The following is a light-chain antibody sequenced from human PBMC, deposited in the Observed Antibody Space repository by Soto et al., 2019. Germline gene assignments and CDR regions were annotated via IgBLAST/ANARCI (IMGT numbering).Light chain of an antibody. CDR1: QSVTSSY. J-gene: IGKJ2*01. CDR3: QQYGSSLYT. CDR2: GAS. V-gene: IGKV3-20*01. Sequence: EIVLTQSPGTLSLSPGEIATLSCRASQSVTSSYLAWYQQKPGQAPRLLIYGASSRATGIPDRFSGSGSGTDFTLTISRLEPEDCAVYYCQQYGSSLYTFGQGTKLEIK.